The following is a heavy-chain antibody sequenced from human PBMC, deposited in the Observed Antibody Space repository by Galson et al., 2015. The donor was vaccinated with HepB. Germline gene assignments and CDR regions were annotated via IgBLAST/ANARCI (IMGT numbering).Heavy chain of an antibody. J-gene: IGHJ4*02. V-gene: IGHV1-18*01. CDR3: ARDQGCISSTCYDPPYFDY. Sequence: SVKVSCKASGYTFTSYGINWVRQAPGQGLEWMGWISTYNGNTNYAQKVQGRVTMTRDTSTSTAYMELRSLRSDDTAVYYCARDQGCISSTCYDPPYFDYWGQGTLVTVSS. D-gene: IGHD2-2*01. CDR1: GYTFTSYG. CDR2: ISTYNGNT.